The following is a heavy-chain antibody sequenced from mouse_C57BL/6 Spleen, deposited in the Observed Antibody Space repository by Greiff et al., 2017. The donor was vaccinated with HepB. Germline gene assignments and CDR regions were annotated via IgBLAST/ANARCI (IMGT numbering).Heavy chain of an antibody. Sequence: QVQLQQSGAELVKPGASVKLSCKASGYTFTSYWMQWVKQRPGQGLEWIGEIDPSDSYTNYNQKFKGKATLTVDTSSSTAYMPLSSLTSEDSAVYYCARSRSPYYYAMDYWGQGTSVTVSS. V-gene: IGHV1-50*01. CDR3: ARSRSPYYYAMDY. CDR2: IDPSDSYT. J-gene: IGHJ4*01. CDR1: GYTFTSYW. D-gene: IGHD6-1*01.